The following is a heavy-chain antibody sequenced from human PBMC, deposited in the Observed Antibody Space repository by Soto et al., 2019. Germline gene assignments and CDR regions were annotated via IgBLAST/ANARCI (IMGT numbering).Heavy chain of an antibody. CDR1: GFTFSSYG. Sequence: QVHLEESGGGVVQPGTSLRLSCVASGFTFSSYGMHWVRQAPGKALEWVAVIPNTENKKYYADSVKGRFTISRDNSQNTLFLQMDSLISEDTAMYYCARTAGGRVRGALDIWGQWTMVTVS. CDR3: ARTAGGRVRGALDI. D-gene: IGHD6-13*01. V-gene: IGHV3-30-3*01. CDR2: IPNTENKK. J-gene: IGHJ3*02.